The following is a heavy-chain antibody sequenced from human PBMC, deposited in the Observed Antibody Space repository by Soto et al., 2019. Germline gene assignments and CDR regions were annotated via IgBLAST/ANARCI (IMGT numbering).Heavy chain of an antibody. CDR3: AREFIMIRGFIMGLFDY. J-gene: IGHJ4*02. Sequence: ASVKVSCKASGYTFTKSAMHWVRQAPGQRFEWMGWINAGNGNTQYSQKFQGRVTITRDTSASTAYMELSSLRSEDTAVYYCAREFIMIRGFIMGLFDYWGQGSRVTVSS. D-gene: IGHD3-10*01. CDR2: INAGNGNT. CDR1: GYTFTKSA. V-gene: IGHV1-3*01.